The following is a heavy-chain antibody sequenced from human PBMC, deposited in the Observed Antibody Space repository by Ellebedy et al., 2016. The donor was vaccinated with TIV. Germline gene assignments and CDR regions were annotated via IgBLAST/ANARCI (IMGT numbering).Heavy chain of an antibody. CDR1: GYDFTGYG. CDR3: ARKTGSQQGYYGLDV. J-gene: IGHJ6*02. Sequence: ASVKVSCXASGYDFTGYGITWVRQAPGQGLEWMGWISGYSGDTNYAQKFQGRVTMTTDTSTSTAYLELGSLRSDDTAVYYCARKTGSQQGYYGLDVWGQGTTVTVSS. CDR2: ISGYSGDT. D-gene: IGHD3-10*01. V-gene: IGHV1-18*04.